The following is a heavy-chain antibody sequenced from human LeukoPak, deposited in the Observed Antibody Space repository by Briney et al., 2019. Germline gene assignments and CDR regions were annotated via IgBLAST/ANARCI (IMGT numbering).Heavy chain of an antibody. D-gene: IGHD4-23*01. CDR1: GFSISSGYW. CDR3: ARGRLLIGVVVTPFDY. J-gene: IGHJ4*02. Sequence: SETLSLTCDVSGFSISSGYWWSWLRQPPGKGLEWIGEIIHSGSTTNYNPSLKSRVTISVDTSKNQFSLKLSSVTAADTAVYYCARGRLLIGVVVTPFDYWGQGTLVTVSS. V-gene: IGHV4-4*02. CDR2: IIHSGST.